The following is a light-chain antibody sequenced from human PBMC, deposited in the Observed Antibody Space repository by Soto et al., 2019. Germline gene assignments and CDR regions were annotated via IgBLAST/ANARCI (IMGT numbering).Light chain of an antibody. CDR3: QSFDSSRIGLL. CDR1: HSDIGAGYG. Sequence: VLTQPPSVTGAPGQRVTISCTGSHSDIGAGYGVHWYQQFPHSAPKLLIYDTTNRPSGVPDRFSGSRSGTSASLAITGLQAEDEADYYCQSFDSSRIGLLFGGGTKLTVL. J-gene: IGLJ2*01. V-gene: IGLV1-40*01. CDR2: DTT.